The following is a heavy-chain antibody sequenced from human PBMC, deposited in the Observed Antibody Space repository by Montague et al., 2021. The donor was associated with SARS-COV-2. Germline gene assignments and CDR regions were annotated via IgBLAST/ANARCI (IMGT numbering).Heavy chain of an antibody. CDR2: INHTGST. Sequence: SETLSLTCAVYGGSFSNYYWTWIRQSPGKRLEWIGEINHTGSTTYNPSLKSRVTISVDTSKNQFSLKLTSVTVADTAFYYCARPFRMGMAGMPLLNWGQGPLATVSP. CDR1: GGSFSNYY. V-gene: IGHV4-34*01. D-gene: IGHD6-19*01. J-gene: IGHJ4*02. CDR3: ARPFRMGMAGMPLLN.